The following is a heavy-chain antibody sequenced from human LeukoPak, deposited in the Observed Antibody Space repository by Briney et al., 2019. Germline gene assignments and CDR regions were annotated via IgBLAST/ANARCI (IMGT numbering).Heavy chain of an antibody. CDR3: AKVIYDYVWGSYYD. CDR2: ISGSGGST. D-gene: IGHD3-16*01. CDR1: GFTFSSYA. J-gene: IGHJ4*02. V-gene: IGHV3-23*01. Sequence: PGGSLRLSCAASGFTFSSYAMSWVRQAPGKGLEWVSAISGSGGSTYYADSVKGRFTISRDNSKNTLYLQMNSLRAEDTAVYCCAKVIYDYVWGSYYDWGQGTLVTVSS.